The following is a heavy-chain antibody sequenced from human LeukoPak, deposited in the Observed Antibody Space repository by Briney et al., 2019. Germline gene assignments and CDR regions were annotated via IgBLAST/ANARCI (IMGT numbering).Heavy chain of an antibody. J-gene: IGHJ5*02. V-gene: IGHV4-31*03. D-gene: IGHD2-2*01. CDR2: IYYSGST. CDR3: ARSKYQLLSQYNWFDH. CDR1: GGSISSGGYY. Sequence: SETLSLTCTVSGGSISSGGYYWSWLRRHPGKGLEWIGYIYYSGSTYYNPSLKSRVTISVDTSKNQFSLKLSSVTAADTAVYYCARSKYQLLSQYNWFDHWGQGTLVTVSS.